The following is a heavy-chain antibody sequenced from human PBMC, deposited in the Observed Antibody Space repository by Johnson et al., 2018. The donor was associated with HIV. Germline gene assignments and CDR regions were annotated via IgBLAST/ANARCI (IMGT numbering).Heavy chain of an antibody. CDR2: INSDGSST. CDR1: GLTFSRYW. V-gene: IGHV3-74*01. CDR3: ARGSRYCSGGSCPEAFDI. J-gene: IGHJ3*02. Sequence: VQLVEPGGGLVQPGGSPRLSCAASGLTFSRYWMHWVRQGPGKGLVWVSRINSDGSSTSYADSVKGRFRISRDNAKDSLYLQMNSLRAEDTALYYCARGSRYCSGGSCPEAFDIWGQGTMVTVSS. D-gene: IGHD2-15*01.